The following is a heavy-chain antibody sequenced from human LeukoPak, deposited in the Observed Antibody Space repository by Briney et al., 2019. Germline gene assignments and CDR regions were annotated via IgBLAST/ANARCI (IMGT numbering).Heavy chain of an antibody. CDR1: GYTFTGYY. Sequence: ASVKVSCKASGYTFTGYYLHWVRQAPGQGLEWMGWINPSNGGTTYAQKFQGTVTMTRDTSVSTAYMELSGLRSDDAAVYYCARDHYDTGGFYPPYYFDYWGQGTLVTVSS. V-gene: IGHV1-2*02. CDR2: INPSNGGT. D-gene: IGHD3-22*01. J-gene: IGHJ4*02. CDR3: ARDHYDTGGFYPPYYFDY.